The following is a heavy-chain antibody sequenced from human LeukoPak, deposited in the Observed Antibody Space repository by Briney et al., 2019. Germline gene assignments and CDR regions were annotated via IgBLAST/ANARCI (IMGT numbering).Heavy chain of an antibody. J-gene: IGHJ4*02. CDR1: GGSISSYY. CDR2: IFTSGST. D-gene: IGHD2-2*01. Sequence: SETLSLTCTVSGGSISSYYWSWIRQPPGKGLEWIGRIFTSGSTNYNPSLKGRVTISVDTSKNQFSLKMSSVTAADTAVYYCASTERCSTTCPLDYWGQGTLVTVSS. CDR3: ASTERCSTTCPLDY. V-gene: IGHV4-4*07.